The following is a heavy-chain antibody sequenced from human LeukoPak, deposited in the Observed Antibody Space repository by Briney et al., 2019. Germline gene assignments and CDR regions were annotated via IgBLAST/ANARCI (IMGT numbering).Heavy chain of an antibody. J-gene: IGHJ6*03. CDR3: ARAPGYYYMDV. V-gene: IGHV4-38-2*01. CDR2: IYHSGST. D-gene: IGHD3-10*01. CDR1: GYSISSGYY. Sequence: PWETLSLTCAVSGYSISSGYYWGWIRQPPGKGVEWIGSIYHSGSTYYNPSLKSRVTISVDTSKNQFSLKLSSVTAADTAVYYCARAPGYYYMDVWGKGTTVTVSS.